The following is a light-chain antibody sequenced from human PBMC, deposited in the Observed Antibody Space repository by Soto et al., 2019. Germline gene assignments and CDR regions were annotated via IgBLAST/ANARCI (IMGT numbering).Light chain of an antibody. J-gene: IGLJ3*02. V-gene: IGLV2-14*01. CDR1: SSDVGGYNY. CDR2: EVN. CDR3: NSYTTSGTLWV. Sequence: QSVLTQPASVSGSPGQSITISCTGTSSDVGGYNYVSWYQQHPGKAPKLMIYEVNYRPSGVSNRFSGSKSGNTASLTISGLQAEDEADYYCNSYTTSGTLWVFGGGTKLTVL.